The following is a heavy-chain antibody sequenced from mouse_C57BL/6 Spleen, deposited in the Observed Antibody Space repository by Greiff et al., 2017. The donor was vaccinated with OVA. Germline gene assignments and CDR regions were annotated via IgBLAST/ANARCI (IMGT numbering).Heavy chain of an antibody. D-gene: IGHD1-1*01. CDR3: ARGTKVVDTSYFDD. CDR1: GYSFTDYN. CDR2: INPNYGTT. Sequence: EVQLQESGPELVKPGASVKMSCKASGYSFTDYNMNWVKQSNGKSLEWIGVINPNYGTTSYNQKFKGKATLTVDESSSTAYMQLNSRTSEDSAVYYCARGTKVVDTSYFDDWGKGTTVTVSS. V-gene: IGHV1-39*01. J-gene: IGHJ1*03.